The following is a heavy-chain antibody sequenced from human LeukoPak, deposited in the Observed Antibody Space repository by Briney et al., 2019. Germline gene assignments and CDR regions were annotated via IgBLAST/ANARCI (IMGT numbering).Heavy chain of an antibody. J-gene: IGHJ4*02. D-gene: IGHD2-21*01. V-gene: IGHV3-21*01. CDR1: RLPPRSHR. CDR3: ETAHGLVFVDY. CDR2: ISSSSSYK. Sequence: GGSHARYRANSRLPPRSHRLNTMYKSAGKGVGWVSSISSSSSYKYYADSVKGRFTISRDNAKNSLYLQMNGLTAEDTAVYDGETAHGLVFVDYCGRGTLVTVSS.